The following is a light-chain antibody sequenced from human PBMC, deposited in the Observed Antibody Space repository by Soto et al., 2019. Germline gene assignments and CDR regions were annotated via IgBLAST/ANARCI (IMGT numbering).Light chain of an antibody. Sequence: QSVLTQPPSVSGAPGQRVTISCTGSSSNIGAGYDVHWYQQLPGTAPKLLIYVNSNRPSGVPDRFSGSKSGTSASLAITGLQAEDDDDYYCQSYDNSLSGVVFGGGTKLTVL. CDR1: SSNIGAGYD. J-gene: IGLJ2*01. CDR2: VNS. V-gene: IGLV1-40*01. CDR3: QSYDNSLSGVV.